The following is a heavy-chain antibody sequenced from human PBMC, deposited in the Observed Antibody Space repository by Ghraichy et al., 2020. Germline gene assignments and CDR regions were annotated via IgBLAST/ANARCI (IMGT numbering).Heavy chain of an antibody. J-gene: IGHJ6*02. CDR1: GGSFSGYY. CDR2: INHSGST. CDR3: ASGYCSSTSCGMDV. D-gene: IGHD2-2*01. Sequence: SQTLSLTCAVYGGSFSGYYWSWIRQPPGKGLEWIGEINHSGSTNYNPSLKSRVTISVDTSKNQFSLKLSSVTAADTAVYYCASGYCSSTSCGMDVWGQWTTVTVSS. V-gene: IGHV4-34*01.